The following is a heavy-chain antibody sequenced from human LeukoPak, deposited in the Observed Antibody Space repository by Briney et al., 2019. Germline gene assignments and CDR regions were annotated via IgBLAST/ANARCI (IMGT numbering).Heavy chain of an antibody. CDR3: AKGRGAAAGFMDV. D-gene: IGHD6-13*01. V-gene: IGHV3-43*02. CDR2: ISGDGGST. J-gene: IGHJ6*02. CDR1: GFTFDDYA. Sequence: GRSLRLSCAASGFTFDDYAMHWVRQAPGKGLEWVSLISGDGGSTYYADSVKGRFPISRDNSKSSLYLQMNSLRTEDTALYYCAKGRGAAAGFMDVWGQGNTVTVSS.